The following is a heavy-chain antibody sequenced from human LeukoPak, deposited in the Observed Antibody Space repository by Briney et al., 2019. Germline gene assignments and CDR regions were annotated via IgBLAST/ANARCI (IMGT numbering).Heavy chain of an antibody. J-gene: IGHJ4*02. D-gene: IGHD2-15*01. CDR1: GGSISSYY. Sequence: SETLSLTCTVSGGSISSYYWSWTRQPAGKGLEWIGRIYTSGSTNYNPSLKSRVTMSVDTSKNQFSLKLSSVTAADTAVYYCARFGGAGYCSGGSCSYADYWGQGTLVTVSS. CDR3: ARFGGAGYCSGGSCSYADY. CDR2: IYTSGST. V-gene: IGHV4-4*07.